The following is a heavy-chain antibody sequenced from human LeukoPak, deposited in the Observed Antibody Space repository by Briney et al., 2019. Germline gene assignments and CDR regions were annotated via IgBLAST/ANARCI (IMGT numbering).Heavy chain of an antibody. J-gene: IGHJ4*02. V-gene: IGHV4-39*01. CDR2: IDYSGST. D-gene: IGHD1-26*01. CDR3: ARQRGSYSGGLDY. CDR1: GASISSTFYY. Sequence: SETLSLTCTASGASISSTFYYWGWLRQPPGMGLEWIGSIDYSGSTYYNLSLKSRVTMSVATSKNQFILRLTSVTATDTAMYYCARQRGSYSGGLDYWGQGTLVTVSS.